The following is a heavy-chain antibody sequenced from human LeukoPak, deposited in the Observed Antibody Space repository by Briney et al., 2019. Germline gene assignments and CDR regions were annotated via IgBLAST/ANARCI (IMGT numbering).Heavy chain of an antibody. CDR1: GLTFNSYA. CDR2: ISGSGGGT. V-gene: IGHV3-23*01. D-gene: IGHD1-26*01. J-gene: IGHJ4*02. CDR3: AKDLGRYRNNYFDY. Sequence: GESLRLSCAASGLTFNSYAMSWVRQAPEKGLEWVATISGSGGGTYYADSVKGRFTISRDDSKNTLYLQMNSLRAEDTAVYYCAKDLGRYRNNYFDYWGQGTLVTVSS.